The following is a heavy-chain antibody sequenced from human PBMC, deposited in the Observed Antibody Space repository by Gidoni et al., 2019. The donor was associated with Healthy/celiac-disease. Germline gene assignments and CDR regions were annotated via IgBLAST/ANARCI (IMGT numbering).Heavy chain of an antibody. Sequence: QVQLVQSGAEVKKPGSSVKVSCKASGGTFSSYAISWVRQAPGQGLEWMGGIIPIFGTANYAQKFQGRVTITADESTSTAYMELSSLRSEDTAVYYCARSRRLVRGVMFGWFDPWGQGTLVTVSS. V-gene: IGHV1-69*01. CDR1: GGTFSSYA. CDR2: IIPIFGTA. J-gene: IGHJ5*02. CDR3: ARSRRLVRGVMFGWFDP. D-gene: IGHD3-10*01.